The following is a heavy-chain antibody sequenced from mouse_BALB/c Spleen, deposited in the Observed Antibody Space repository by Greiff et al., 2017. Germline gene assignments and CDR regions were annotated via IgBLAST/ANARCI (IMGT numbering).Heavy chain of an antibody. D-gene: IGHD1-1*01. J-gene: IGHJ2*01. CDR2: ISSGGSYT. CDR1: GFTFSSYG. Sequence: EVKLVESGGDLVKPGGSLKLSCAASGFTFSSYGMSWVRQTPDKRLEWVATISSGGSYTYYPDSVKGRFTISRDNAKNTLYLQMSSLKSEDTAMYYCARSKLPFFDYWGQGTTLTVSS. V-gene: IGHV5-6*01. CDR3: ARSKLPFFDY.